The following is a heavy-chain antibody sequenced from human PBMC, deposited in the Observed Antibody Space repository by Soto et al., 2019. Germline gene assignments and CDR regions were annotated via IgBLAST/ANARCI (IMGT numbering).Heavy chain of an antibody. D-gene: IGHD6-13*01. J-gene: IGHJ4*02. CDR1: GFTFSDHY. CDR2: TRNKANSYTT. Sequence: GGSLRLSCAASGFTFSDHYMDWVRQAPGKGLEWVGRTRNKANSYTTEYAASVKGRFTISRDDSKNSLFLQMNSLKTEDTAVYYCTRVFGSSWYQAFFDYWGQGTLVNVS. V-gene: IGHV3-72*01. CDR3: TRVFGSSWYQAFFDY.